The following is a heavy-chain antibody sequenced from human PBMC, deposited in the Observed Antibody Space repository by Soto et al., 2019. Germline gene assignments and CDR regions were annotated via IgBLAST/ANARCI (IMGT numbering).Heavy chain of an antibody. D-gene: IGHD6-13*01. CDR1: GFTLSTNGAG. Sequence: QITLKESGPTLVKPTQTLTLTCTVSGFTLSTNGAGVGWIRQPPGRALECLAFNYWDDDKRYSPSLKSRLTLTKDTSKNQVVLTMANMDPVDIGTYYCVQRQGLAAASGSWGQGTLVTVSS. J-gene: IGHJ5*02. V-gene: IGHV2-5*02. CDR3: VQRQGLAAASGS. CDR2: NYWDDDK.